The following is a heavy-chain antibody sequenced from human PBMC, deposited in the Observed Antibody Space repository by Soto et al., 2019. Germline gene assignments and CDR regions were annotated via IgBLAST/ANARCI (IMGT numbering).Heavy chain of an antibody. CDR1: GIIFNRYG. Sequence: QVQLVESGGGVVQPGRSLRLSCAAAGIIFNRYGMHWVRQVPGKGLEWVADIWYDGSNKNYADSVKGRFTISRDNSKNTLSLQMNSLRAEDTAVYYCARGPGRPPLRNYGMDVWGQGTTVTVSS. J-gene: IGHJ6*02. CDR2: IWYDGSNK. CDR3: ARGPGRPPLRNYGMDV. V-gene: IGHV3-33*01.